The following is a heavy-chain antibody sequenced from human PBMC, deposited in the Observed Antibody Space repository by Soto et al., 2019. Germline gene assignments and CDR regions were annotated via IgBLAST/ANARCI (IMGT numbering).Heavy chain of an antibody. J-gene: IGHJ4*02. CDR3: ARAVDTAMPYFDY. CDR2: IYHSGST. D-gene: IGHD5-18*01. V-gene: IGHV4-30-2*01. CDR1: GGSISSGGYS. Sequence: QLQLQESGSGLVKPSQTLSLTCAVSGGSISSGGYSWSWIRQPPGKGLEWIGYIYHSGSTYYNPSLKSRVTISVDRSKNQFSLKLSSVTAAVTAVYYCARAVDTAMPYFDYWGQGTLVTVSS.